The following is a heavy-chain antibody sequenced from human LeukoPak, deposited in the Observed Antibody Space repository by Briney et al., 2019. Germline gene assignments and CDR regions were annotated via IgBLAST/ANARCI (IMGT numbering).Heavy chain of an antibody. Sequence: SSETLSLTCTVSGVSISSGDYYWSWIRRPPGKGLEWIGYIYYSGSTYYNPSLKSRVTISVDTSKNQFSLKLSSVTAADCARDLSYKGYGMDVWGQGTTVTVSS. D-gene: IGHD1-14*01. V-gene: IGHV4-30-4*01. CDR1: GVSISSGDYY. J-gene: IGHJ6*02. CDR3: YKGYGMDV. CDR2: IYYSGST.